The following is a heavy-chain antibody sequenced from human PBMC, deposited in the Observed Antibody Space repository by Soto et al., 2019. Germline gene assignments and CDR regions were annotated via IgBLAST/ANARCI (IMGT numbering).Heavy chain of an antibody. J-gene: IGHJ4*02. Sequence: KPSETLSLTCAVSGYSISSSNWWGWIRQPPGKGLEWIGYIYYSGTTYYNPSLKSRVTMSVDTSKNQFSLKLTSVTAVDTAVYYCARREIQYPNDYWGQGTLVTVSS. CDR3: ARREIQYPNDY. CDR2: IYYSGTT. V-gene: IGHV4-28*01. CDR1: GYSISSSNW. D-gene: IGHD1-26*01.